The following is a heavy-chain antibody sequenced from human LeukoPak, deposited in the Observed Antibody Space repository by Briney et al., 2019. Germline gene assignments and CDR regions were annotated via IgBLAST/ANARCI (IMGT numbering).Heavy chain of an antibody. Sequence: GESLKISCKGSGYSFTSYWIAWVRQMPGKGLECMGIIYPGDSDARYSPSFQGQVTISADKSISTAYLQWSSPKASDTAVYYCARRDCDYCGMDVWGQGTTVTVSS. CDR3: ARRDCDYCGMDV. J-gene: IGHJ6*02. CDR2: IYPGDSDA. CDR1: GYSFTSYW. D-gene: IGHD2-21*02. V-gene: IGHV5-51*01.